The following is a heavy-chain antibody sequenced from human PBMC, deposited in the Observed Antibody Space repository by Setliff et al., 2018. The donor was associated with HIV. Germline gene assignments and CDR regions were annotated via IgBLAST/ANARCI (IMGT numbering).Heavy chain of an antibody. CDR3: TRDLGDHFDY. V-gene: IGHV3-49*04. CDR1: GFTFGDYA. J-gene: IGHJ4*02. Sequence: GGSLRLSCTASGFTFGDYAMSWVRQAPGKGLEWVGFIRSKAYGGTTEYAASVKGRFTISRDDSKSIAYLQMNSLKTEDTAVYYCTRDLGDHFDYWCPGXXVTXSS. D-gene: IGHD3-10*01. CDR2: IRSKAYGGTT.